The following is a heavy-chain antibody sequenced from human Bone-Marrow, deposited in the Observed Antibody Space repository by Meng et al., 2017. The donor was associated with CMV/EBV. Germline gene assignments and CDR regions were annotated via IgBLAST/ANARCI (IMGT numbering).Heavy chain of an antibody. D-gene: IGHD7-27*01. Sequence: SVKVSCKASGGTFSSYAISWVRQAPGQGLEWMGGIIPIFGTANYAQKFQGRVTITTDESTSTAYMELSSLRSEDTAVYYCARDMSNWGFYYGMDVWGPGNTVTVAS. V-gene: IGHV1-69*05. J-gene: IGHJ6*02. CDR3: ARDMSNWGFYYGMDV. CDR2: IIPIFGTA. CDR1: GGTFSSYA.